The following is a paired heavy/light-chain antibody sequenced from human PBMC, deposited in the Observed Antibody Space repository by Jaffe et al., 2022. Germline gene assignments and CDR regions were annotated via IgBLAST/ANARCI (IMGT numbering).Light chain of an antibody. Sequence: DIQMTQSPSSLSASVGDRVTITCRASQGITNYLAWYQQRPGKVPKLLIYDASTLQSGVPSRFSGSGSGTDFTLTISSLQPEDVATYYCQKYNSAPLTFGGGTKVEIK. CDR2: DAS. J-gene: IGKJ4*01. CDR1: QGITNY. V-gene: IGKV1-27*01. CDR3: QKYNSAPLT.
Heavy chain of an antibody. J-gene: IGHJ6*03. CDR2: IYSGGNT. Sequence: EVQLVESGGGLVQPGGSLRLSCAASGFTVGTNYMTWVRQAPGKGLEWVSIIYSGGNTYYADSVKGRFTISRDNSKNTLYFQMNSLRAEDTAVYYCASNLGGSNHYYYLDLWGKGTTVIVSS. CDR1: GFTVGTNY. V-gene: IGHV3-66*02. CDR3: ASNLGGSNHYYYLDL. D-gene: IGHD2-15*01.